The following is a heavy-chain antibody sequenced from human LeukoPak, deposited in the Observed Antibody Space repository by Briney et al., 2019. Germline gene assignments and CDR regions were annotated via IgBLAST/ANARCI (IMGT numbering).Heavy chain of an antibody. CDR1: GYTFTSYY. Sequence: ASVTVSCKASGYTFTSYYMHWVRQAPGEGLEWMGIINPSGGSTSYAQKFQGRVTMTRDMSTGTVYMELSSLRSEDTAVYYCARASPEYYYDSSGYYGAFDIWGQGTMVTVSS. CDR2: INPSGGST. J-gene: IGHJ3*02. D-gene: IGHD3-22*01. CDR3: ARASPEYYYDSSGYYGAFDI. V-gene: IGHV1-46*01.